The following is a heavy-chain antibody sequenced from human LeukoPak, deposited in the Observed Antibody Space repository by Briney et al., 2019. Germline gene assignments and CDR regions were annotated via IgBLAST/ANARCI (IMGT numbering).Heavy chain of an antibody. CDR3: ARDCGGDCPPRFGH. Sequence: ASVTVSCKASGYTFTSDGISWVRQAPGQGLEWMGWISAYNGNANYAQRYQGRVIMTTDTSTRIAYMELRSLRSDDTAVYYCARDCGGDCPPRFGHWGQGTLVTVSS. V-gene: IGHV1-18*01. CDR2: ISAYNGNA. D-gene: IGHD2-21*02. J-gene: IGHJ4*02. CDR1: GYTFTSDG.